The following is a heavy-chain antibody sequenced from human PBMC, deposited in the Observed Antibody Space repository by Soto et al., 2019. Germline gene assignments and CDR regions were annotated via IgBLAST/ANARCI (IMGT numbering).Heavy chain of an antibody. CDR1: GGSFSGYY. Sequence: SETLSLTCAVYGGSFSGYYWSWIRQPPGKGLEWIGEINHSGSTNYNPSLKSRVTISVDTSKNQFSLKLSSVTAADTAVYYCARLLYSWYTQSFDCWGQGTLVPVSS. CDR3: ARLLYSWYTQSFDC. D-gene: IGHD2-2*02. CDR2: INHSGST. V-gene: IGHV4-34*01. J-gene: IGHJ4*02.